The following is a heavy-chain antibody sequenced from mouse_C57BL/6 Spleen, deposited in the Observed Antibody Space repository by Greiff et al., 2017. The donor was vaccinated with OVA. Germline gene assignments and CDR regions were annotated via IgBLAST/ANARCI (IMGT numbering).Heavy chain of an antibody. V-gene: IGHV1-19*01. J-gene: IGHJ3*01. CDR1: GYTFTDYY. D-gene: IGHD2-4*01. Sequence: EVQLQQSGPVLVKPGASVKMSCKASGYTFTDYYMNWVKQSHGKSLEWIGVINPYNGGTSYNQKFKGKATLTVDKSSSTAYMELNSLTSEDSAVYYCASLYYDYWFAYWGQGTLVTVSA. CDR2: INPYNGGT. CDR3: ASLYYDYWFAY.